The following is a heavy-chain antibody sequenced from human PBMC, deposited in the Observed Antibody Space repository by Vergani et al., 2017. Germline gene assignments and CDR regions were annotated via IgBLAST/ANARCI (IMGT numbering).Heavy chain of an antibody. J-gene: IGHJ6*02. CDR3: EGDKGFGERKMGGHYYGMDA. CDR2: IIPIFGTA. D-gene: IGHD3-10*01. Sequence: QVQLVQSGAEVKKPGSSVKVSCKASGGTFSSYSISWVRQAPGQGLEWMGGIIPIFGTANYAQKFQGRVTITADESTSTAYMELSSLRYEDTAVYYCEGDKGFGERKMGGHYYGMDAWGQGTTVTVSS. CDR1: GGTFSSYS. V-gene: IGHV1-69*01.